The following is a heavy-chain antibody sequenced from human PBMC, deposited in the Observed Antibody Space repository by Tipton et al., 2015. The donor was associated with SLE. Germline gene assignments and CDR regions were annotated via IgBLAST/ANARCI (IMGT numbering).Heavy chain of an antibody. CDR1: GGSFSGYY. CDR3: ARYYYDSGGIFDY. Sequence: TLSLTCAVYGGSFSGYYWSWIRQSPGKGLEWIAEINHRGGTYYNPSLKSRVTISVDMSKNQFSLKMRSVTAADTAVYYCARYYYDSGGIFDYWGQGTLVTVSS. V-gene: IGHV4-34*01. J-gene: IGHJ4*02. D-gene: IGHD3-22*01. CDR2: INHRGGT.